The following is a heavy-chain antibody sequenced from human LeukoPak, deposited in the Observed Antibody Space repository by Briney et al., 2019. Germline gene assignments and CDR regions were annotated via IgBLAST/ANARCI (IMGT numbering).Heavy chain of an antibody. CDR3: ARSRREAGPDY. CDR1: GFTFSNYA. V-gene: IGHV3-23*01. CDR2: ISGSGGST. J-gene: IGHJ4*02. D-gene: IGHD1-26*01. Sequence: PGGSLRLSCAASGFTFSNYAMSWVRQAPGKGLEWVSGISGSGGSTYYADSVKGRFTIARDNAKNSLYLQMNSLRAEDTAVYYCARSRREAGPDYWGQGTLVTVSS.